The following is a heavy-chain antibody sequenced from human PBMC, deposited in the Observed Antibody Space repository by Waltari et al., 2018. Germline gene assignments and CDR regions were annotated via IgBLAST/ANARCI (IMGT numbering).Heavy chain of an antibody. J-gene: IGHJ3*02. Sequence: EVQLLESGGGLVQPGGSLRLSCAASGFTFSSYAMSWVRQAPGKGLEWVSAISGSGGSTDYADSVKGRFTSSRDNSKNTLYLQMNSLRAEDTAVYYCAKDHGAYYDFWSGYSFDAFDIWGQGTMVTVSS. V-gene: IGHV3-23*01. CDR3: AKDHGAYYDFWSGYSFDAFDI. CDR2: ISGSGGST. D-gene: IGHD3-3*01. CDR1: GFTFSSYA.